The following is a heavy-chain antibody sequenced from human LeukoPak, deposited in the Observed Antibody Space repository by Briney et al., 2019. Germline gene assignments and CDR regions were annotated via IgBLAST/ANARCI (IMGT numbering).Heavy chain of an antibody. CDR2: IRYDGSNK. J-gene: IGHJ4*02. Sequence: GGSLRLSCAASGFSFSSYGMHWVREAPGKGLEWVAFIRYDGSNKYYADSVKGRFTISRDNSKNTLYLQMNSLRAEDTAVYYCASLLLHDYWGQGTLVTVPS. D-gene: IGHD2-15*01. V-gene: IGHV3-30*02. CDR3: ASLLLHDY. CDR1: GFSFSSYG.